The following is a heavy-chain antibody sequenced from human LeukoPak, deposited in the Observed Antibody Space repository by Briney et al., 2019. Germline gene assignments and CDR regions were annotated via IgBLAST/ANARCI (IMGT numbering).Heavy chain of an antibody. D-gene: IGHD1-26*01. Sequence: GGSLRLSCAASGFTFSSYEMNWVRQAPGKGLEWFSYISSSGSTIYYADSVKGRFTISRDNAKNSLYLQMNSLRAEDTALYHCAREGPLMGGPFDYWGQGTLVTVSS. V-gene: IGHV3-48*03. CDR3: AREGPLMGGPFDY. CDR2: ISSSGSTI. J-gene: IGHJ4*02. CDR1: GFTFSSYE.